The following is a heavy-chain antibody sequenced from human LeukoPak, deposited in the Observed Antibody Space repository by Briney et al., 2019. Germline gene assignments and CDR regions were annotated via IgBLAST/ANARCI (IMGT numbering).Heavy chain of an antibody. J-gene: IGHJ4*02. D-gene: IGHD1-1*01. V-gene: IGHV4-59*08. CDR1: GGSISSFY. CDR3: ARHSSNFYFDY. CDR2: IYYSGSP. Sequence: PETLSLTCTVSGGSISSFYWSWIRQPPGKGLEWIGSIYYSGSPNYNPSLKSRVTISVDTSKNQFSLKLSSVTAADTAVYYCARHSSNFYFDYWGQGTLVTVSS.